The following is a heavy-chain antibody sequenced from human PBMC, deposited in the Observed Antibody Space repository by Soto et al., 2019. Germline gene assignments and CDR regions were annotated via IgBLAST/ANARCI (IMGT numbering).Heavy chain of an antibody. CDR3: ARGGGYYFDY. V-gene: IGHV4-4*02. Sequence: QVQLQESGPGLVQPSGTLSLTCSVSGGSIGSYNWWNWVRLPPGKGLEWIGEIFHTGSTNYNPSLRSRATISFDMSRNQFSLRLSSVTAADSAVYYCARGGGYYFDYWGQGTLATVSS. CDR1: GGSIGSYNW. D-gene: IGHD3-16*01. J-gene: IGHJ4*02. CDR2: IFHTGST.